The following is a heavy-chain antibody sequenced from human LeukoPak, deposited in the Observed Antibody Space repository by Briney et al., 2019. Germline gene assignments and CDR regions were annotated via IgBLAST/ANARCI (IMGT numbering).Heavy chain of an antibody. J-gene: IGHJ5*02. V-gene: IGHV4-34*01. D-gene: IGHD5-18*01. Sequence: ASETLSLTCAVSGGSFSGYYWSWVRQPPGKGLEWIGAINHSGSTTYNPSLTSRVTISVETSKNQSSLRLSSVTAADTAVYYCASTAGYSTTNSFDPCGERTLGTVSS. CDR3: ASTAGYSTTNSFDP. CDR2: INHSGST. CDR1: GGSFSGYY.